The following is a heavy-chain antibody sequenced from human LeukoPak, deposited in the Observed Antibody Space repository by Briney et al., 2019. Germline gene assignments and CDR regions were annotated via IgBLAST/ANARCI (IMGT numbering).Heavy chain of an antibody. CDR3: AREGGVVVDFDY. D-gene: IGHD3-22*01. V-gene: IGHV3-23*01. CDR2: ISGSGGST. CDR1: GFTFSSYA. Sequence: GGSLRLSCAASGFTFSSYAMSWVRQAPGKGLEWVSAISGSGGSTYYADSVKGRFTIPRDNSKNTLYLQMNSLRAEDTAVYYCAREGGVVVDFDYWGQGTLVTVSS. J-gene: IGHJ4*02.